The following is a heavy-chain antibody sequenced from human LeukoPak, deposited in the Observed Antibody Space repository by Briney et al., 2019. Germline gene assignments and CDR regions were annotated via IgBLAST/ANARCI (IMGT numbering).Heavy chain of an antibody. CDR3: ARVLRYFDWLLPFYY. J-gene: IGHJ4*02. CDR2: MNPNSGNT. CDR1: GYTVTSYD. V-gene: IGHV1-8*01. Sequence: ASVKVSCKASGYTVTSYDINWVRQPTGQGLEWMGWMNPNSGNTGYAQKFQGRVTMTRNTSISTAYMELSSLRSEDTAVYYCARVLRYFDWLLPFYYWGQGTLVTVSS. D-gene: IGHD3-9*01.